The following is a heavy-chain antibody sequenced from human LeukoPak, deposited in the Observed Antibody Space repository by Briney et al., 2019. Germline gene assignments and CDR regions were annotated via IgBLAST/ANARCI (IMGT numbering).Heavy chain of an antibody. CDR2: IYYSGST. V-gene: IGHV4-59*01. CDR3: AISYSSWHFDY. Sequence: PSETLSLTCTVSGGSISSYYWSWIRQPPGKGLEWIGYIYYSGSTNYNPSLKSRVTISVDTSKNQFSLKLSSVTAADTAVYYCAISYSSWHFDYWGQGTLATVSS. J-gene: IGHJ4*02. D-gene: IGHD6-13*01. CDR1: GGSISSYY.